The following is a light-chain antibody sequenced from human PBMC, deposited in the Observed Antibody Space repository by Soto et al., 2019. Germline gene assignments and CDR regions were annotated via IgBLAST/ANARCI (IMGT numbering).Light chain of an antibody. CDR2: AAS. V-gene: IGKV1-12*01. CDR3: QQPNRLPLT. CDR1: QGISSR. Sequence: DIQMTQSPSSVSASVGDRVTITCRASQGISSRLAWYQQKPGKAPNLLIYAASNLQSGVRSRFSGSGSETDLTLPIGSLQPEEFETYCCQQPNRLPLTLGGGTKEEIQ. J-gene: IGKJ4*02.